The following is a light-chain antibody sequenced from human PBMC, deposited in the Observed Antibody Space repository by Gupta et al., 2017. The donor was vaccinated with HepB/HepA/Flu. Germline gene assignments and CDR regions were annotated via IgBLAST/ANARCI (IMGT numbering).Light chain of an antibody. CDR2: YDR. Sequence: SSVLTQPPSVSVAPGQTTRITCGGDNIGSKIVHWHQQKSGQAPVVVIYYDRDRASGIPERFSGSKYGTTATLTSSRVEAGDEADYYCQEGDGSDDNVLFGAGTKLSVL. CDR3: QEGDGSDDNVL. CDR1: NIGSKI. V-gene: IGLV3-21*04. J-gene: IGLJ2*01.